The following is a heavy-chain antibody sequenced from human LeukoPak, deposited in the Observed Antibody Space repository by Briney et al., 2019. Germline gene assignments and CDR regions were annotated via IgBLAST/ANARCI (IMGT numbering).Heavy chain of an antibody. CDR1: GESFSAYF. J-gene: IGHJ5*02. CDR2: INHRGSS. CDR3: ARGSSFDGYCSAGACDAGYYDA. V-gene: IGHV4-34*01. Sequence: SETLSLTCAVYGESFSAYFWNWIRQAPGKPLEYIGEINHRGSSHYNPSLKTRVTLSVDTSKNQFSLRLTSVAAADTAVYFCARGSSFDGYCSAGACDAGYYDAWGQGTPVTVSS. D-gene: IGHD2-15*01.